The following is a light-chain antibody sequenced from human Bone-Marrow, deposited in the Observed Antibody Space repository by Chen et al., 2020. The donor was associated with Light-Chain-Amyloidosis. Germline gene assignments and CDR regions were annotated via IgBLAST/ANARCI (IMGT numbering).Light chain of an antibody. CDR1: QDISSS. J-gene: IGKJ2*01. Sequence: IQMTQSPSSLSASVGDRVTNPCQASQDISSSLNWYQQQQGEAPKLLIYYTSILETGVPSRFRGSGSGTHFTFTISSLQSEDFATYYCQQCDNIPYTFGQGTKLEIK. CDR2: YTS. CDR3: QQCDNIPYT. V-gene: IGKV1-33*01.